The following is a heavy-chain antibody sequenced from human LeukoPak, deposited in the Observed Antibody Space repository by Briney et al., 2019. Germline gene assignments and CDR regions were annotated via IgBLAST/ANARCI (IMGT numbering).Heavy chain of an antibody. CDR2: ISGDGGST. Sequence: GGSLRLSCAASGSTFDDYAMHWVRQAPGKGLEWVSLISGDGGSTYYADSVKGRFTISRDNSKNSLYLQMNSLRTEDTALYYCAKDPGNGYDFWSGYSDNWFDPWGQGTLVTVSS. J-gene: IGHJ5*02. V-gene: IGHV3-43*02. CDR3: AKDPGNGYDFWSGYSDNWFDP. CDR1: GSTFDDYA. D-gene: IGHD3-3*01.